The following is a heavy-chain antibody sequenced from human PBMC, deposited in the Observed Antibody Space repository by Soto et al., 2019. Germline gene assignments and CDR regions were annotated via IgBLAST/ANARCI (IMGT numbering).Heavy chain of an antibody. J-gene: IGHJ4*02. Sequence: PWGSLRLSCAASGFTFSSYSMNWVRQAPGKGLEWVSYISSSSSTIYYADSVKGRFTISRDNAKNSLYLQMNSLRAEDTAVYYCARADYGSGSLNFDYWGQGTLVTVSS. D-gene: IGHD3-10*01. V-gene: IGHV3-48*01. CDR2: ISSSSSTI. CDR1: GFTFSSYS. CDR3: ARADYGSGSLNFDY.